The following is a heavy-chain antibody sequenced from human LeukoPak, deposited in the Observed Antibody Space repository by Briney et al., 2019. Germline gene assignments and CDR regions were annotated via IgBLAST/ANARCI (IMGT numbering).Heavy chain of an antibody. CDR2: INHSGST. CDR3: ARLGIYYDSSGYYNYFDY. V-gene: IGHV4-34*01. Sequence: TSETLSLTCAVYGGSFGGYYWSWIRQPPGKGLEWIGEINHSGSTNYNPSLKSRVTISVDMSKNQFSLKLSSVTAADTAVYYCARLGIYYDSSGYYNYFDYWGQGTLVTVSS. CDR1: GGSFGGYY. D-gene: IGHD3-22*01. J-gene: IGHJ4*02.